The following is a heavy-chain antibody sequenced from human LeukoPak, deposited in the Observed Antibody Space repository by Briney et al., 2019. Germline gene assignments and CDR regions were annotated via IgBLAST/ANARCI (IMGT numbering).Heavy chain of an antibody. D-gene: IGHD3-22*01. Sequence: GGSLRLSCAASGFTFSSYSMNWVRQAPGKGLEWVSYISSSSSTIYYADSVKGRFTISRDNAKNSLYLQMNSLRAEDTAVYYCARVLHKRNYDSSVYYGYWGQGTLVTVSS. V-gene: IGHV3-48*01. J-gene: IGHJ4*02. CDR1: GFTFSSYS. CDR3: ARVLHKRNYDSSVYYGY. CDR2: ISSSSSTI.